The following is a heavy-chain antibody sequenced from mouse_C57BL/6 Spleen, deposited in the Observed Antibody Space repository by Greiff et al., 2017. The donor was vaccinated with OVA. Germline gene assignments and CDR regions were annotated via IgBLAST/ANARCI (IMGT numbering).Heavy chain of an antibody. J-gene: IGHJ2*01. CDR1: GFTFSSYA. D-gene: IGHD2-5*01. V-gene: IGHV5-4*01. CDR3: AIGEYSNSEEYVDY. CDR2: ISDGGSYT. Sequence: EVHLVESGGGLVKPGGSLKLSCAASGFTFSSYAMSWVRQTPEKRLEWVATISDGGSYTYYPDNVKGRFTISRDNAKNNLYLQLSHLKSENTAMYDGAIGEYSNSEEYVDYWGQGTTLTVSS.